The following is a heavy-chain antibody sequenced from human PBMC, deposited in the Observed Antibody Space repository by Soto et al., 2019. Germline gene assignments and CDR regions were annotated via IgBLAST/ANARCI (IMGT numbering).Heavy chain of an antibody. Sequence: EVQLLESGGGLVQPGGSLRLSCVASGFTFSTYTMSWVRQAPGKGLEWVSVISGSGGSPSYADSVQGRFSISRDNPKNTVYLQMNSLRGEDTAMYYCAKARCSTTNCYVPDYWGQGTLVTVSS. CDR2: ISGSGGSP. CDR3: AKARCSTTNCYVPDY. J-gene: IGHJ4*02. D-gene: IGHD2-2*01. CDR1: GFTFSTYT. V-gene: IGHV3-23*01.